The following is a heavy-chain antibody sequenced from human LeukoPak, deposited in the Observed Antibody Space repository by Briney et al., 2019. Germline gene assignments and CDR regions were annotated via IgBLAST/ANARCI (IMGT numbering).Heavy chain of an antibody. CDR3: ANRDYSKVAIDP. CDR2: IRYDGSNK. V-gene: IGHV3-30*02. Sequence: GGSLRLSCATSGFTFSSYGMHWVCQAPGKGLEWVAFIRYDGSNKYYADSVKGRFTISRDNSKNTLYLQMNSLRAEDTAVYYCANRDYSKVAIDPWGQGTLVTVSS. J-gene: IGHJ5*02. D-gene: IGHD4-11*01. CDR1: GFTFSSYG.